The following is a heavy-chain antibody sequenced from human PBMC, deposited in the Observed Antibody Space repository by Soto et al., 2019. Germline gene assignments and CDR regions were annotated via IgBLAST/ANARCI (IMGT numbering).Heavy chain of an antibody. D-gene: IGHD7-27*01. V-gene: IGHV5-51*03. CDR2: IYPDDSDT. Sequence: EVLLVPSGAEVKKSGESLKISCKGSGYSFTHFWIGWVRQMPGKGLEWMGIIYPDDSDTRYSPSFQGQVTISADKSISTAYLQWSSLKDSDTAIYYCATSFRIALGRGYYYYGMDVWGQGTTVTVPS. CDR1: GYSFTHFW. J-gene: IGHJ6*02. CDR3: ATSFRIALGRGYYYYGMDV.